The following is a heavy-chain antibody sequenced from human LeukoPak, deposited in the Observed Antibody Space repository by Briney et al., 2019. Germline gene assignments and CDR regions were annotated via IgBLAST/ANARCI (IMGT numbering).Heavy chain of an antibody. J-gene: IGHJ6*02. CDR1: GGSISSGGYY. Sequence: KTSETLSLTCTVSGGSISSGGYYWSWIRQHPGKGLEWIGYIYYSGSTYYNPSLKSRVTISVDTSKNQFSLKLSSVTAADTAVYYCARDPGNGMDVWGHGTTVTVSS. CDR2: IYYSGST. CDR3: ARDPGNGMDV. V-gene: IGHV4-31*03.